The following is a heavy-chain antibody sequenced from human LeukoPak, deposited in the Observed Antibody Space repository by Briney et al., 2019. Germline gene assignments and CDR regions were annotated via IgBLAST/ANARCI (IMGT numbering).Heavy chain of an antibody. CDR3: ARGPNSSGSYGY. CDR2: ISAYNGNT. D-gene: IGHD6-19*01. J-gene: IGHJ4*02. Sequence: AAVKVSCKASGYTFTSYGISWVRQAPGQGREGMGWISAYNGNTNYAQKLQGRVTMTTDTSTSTAYMELRSLRSDDTAVDYCARGPNSSGSYGYWGQGTLVTVSS. V-gene: IGHV1-18*01. CDR1: GYTFTSYG.